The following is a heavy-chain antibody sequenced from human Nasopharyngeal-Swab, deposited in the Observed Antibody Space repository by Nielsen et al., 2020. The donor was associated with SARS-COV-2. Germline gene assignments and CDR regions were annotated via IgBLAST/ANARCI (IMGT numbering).Heavy chain of an antibody. CDR2: INPSGGST. Sequence: ASVKVSCKASGYTFTSYYMHWVRQAPGQGLEWMGMINPSGGSTSYAQKFQGRVTMTRDTSTSTVYMELSSLRSEDTAVYYCARDEGRGLLTGFLKNWFDPWGQGTLVTVSS. D-gene: IGHD1-26*01. V-gene: IGHV1-46*01. CDR3: ARDEGRGLLTGFLKNWFDP. J-gene: IGHJ5*02. CDR1: GYTFTSYY.